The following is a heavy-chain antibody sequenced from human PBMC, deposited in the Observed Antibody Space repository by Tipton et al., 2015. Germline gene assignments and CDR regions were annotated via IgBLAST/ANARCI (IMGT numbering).Heavy chain of an antibody. J-gene: IGHJ4*02. D-gene: IGHD6-19*01. CDR3: VKEHISGWPALDY. V-gene: IGHV3-43*01. CDR2: ISGNGRAI. Sequence: GFLRLSCAASGFKFSTYSIHWVRQRPGKGLEWVSVISGNGRAIHYADSVKGRFIVSRDNDKNFVYLQMNSLRKEDTALYHCVKEHISGWPALDYWGQGTLVTVSS. CDR1: GFKFSTYS.